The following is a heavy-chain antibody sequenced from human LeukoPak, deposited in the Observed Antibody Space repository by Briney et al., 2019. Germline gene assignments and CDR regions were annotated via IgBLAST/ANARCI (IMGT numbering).Heavy chain of an antibody. V-gene: IGHV1-69*13. J-gene: IGHJ3*02. CDR3: ARGPCTGGVYHNAFDI. D-gene: IGHD2-8*02. CDR1: GGTFSSYA. Sequence: GASVKVSCKASGGTFSSYAISWVRQAPGQGLEWMGGIIPIFGTANYAQKFQGRVTITADESTSTAYMELSSLRSEDTAVYYCARGPCTGGVYHNAFDIWGQGTMVTVSS. CDR2: IIPIFGTA.